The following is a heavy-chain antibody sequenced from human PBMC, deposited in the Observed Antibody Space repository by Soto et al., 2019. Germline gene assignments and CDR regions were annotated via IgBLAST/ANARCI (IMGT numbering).Heavy chain of an antibody. CDR2: IIPTLGIA. CDR3: ARGVQSNWFDP. CDR1: GGTFSSYT. Sequence: QVQLVQSGAEVKKPGSSVKVSCKASGGTFSSYTISWVRQAPGQGLEWMGRIIPTLGIANYAQKFQGRVTITADKSTSTAYMELSSLRSEDTAVYYCARGVQSNWFDPWCQGTLVTVSS. D-gene: IGHD4-4*01. V-gene: IGHV1-69*02. J-gene: IGHJ5*02.